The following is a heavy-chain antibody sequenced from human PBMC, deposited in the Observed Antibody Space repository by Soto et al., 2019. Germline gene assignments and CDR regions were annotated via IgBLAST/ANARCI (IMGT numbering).Heavy chain of an antibody. J-gene: IGHJ6*02. CDR1: GYTLTELS. V-gene: IGHV1-24*01. D-gene: IGHD4-17*01. CDR2: FDPEDGET. Sequence: ASVKVSCKVSGYTLTELSMHWVRQAPGKGLEWMGGFDPEDGETIYAQKFQGRVTMTEDTSTDTAYMELSSLRSEDTAVYYCATDIAMTTVTPYYYYYGMDVWGQGTTVTVPS. CDR3: ATDIAMTTVTPYYYYYGMDV.